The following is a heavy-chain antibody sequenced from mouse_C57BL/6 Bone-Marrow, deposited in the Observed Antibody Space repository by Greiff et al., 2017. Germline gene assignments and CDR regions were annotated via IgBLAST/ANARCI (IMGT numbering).Heavy chain of an antibody. V-gene: IGHV14-4*01. J-gene: IGHJ1*03. CDR3: TTLTGWYCDV. D-gene: IGHD4-1*01. CDR2: IDPENGDT. CDR1: GFNIKDDY. Sequence: VHVKQSGAELVRPGASVKLSCTASGFNIKDDYMHWVKQRPEQGLEWIGWIDPENGDTEYASKFQGKATITADTSSNTAYLQLSSLTSEDTAVYYCTTLTGWYCDVWGTGTTVTVSS.